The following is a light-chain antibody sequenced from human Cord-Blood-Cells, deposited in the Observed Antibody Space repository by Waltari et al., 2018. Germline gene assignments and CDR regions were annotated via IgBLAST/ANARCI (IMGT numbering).Light chain of an antibody. Sequence: EIVLTQSPATLSLSPGERATLACRASQRVSSYLAWYQHKPGQAPRLLIYDASNSATGIPARFSGSGSGADFTLTISSLEPEDFAVYYCQQRSNWPGTFGQGTKVEIK. CDR3: QQRSNWPGT. V-gene: IGKV3-11*01. CDR1: QRVSSY. CDR2: DAS. J-gene: IGKJ1*01.